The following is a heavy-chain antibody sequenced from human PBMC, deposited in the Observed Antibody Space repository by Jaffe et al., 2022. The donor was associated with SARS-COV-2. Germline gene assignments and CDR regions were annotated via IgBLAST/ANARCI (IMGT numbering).Heavy chain of an antibody. V-gene: IGHV4-4*07. Sequence: QVQLQESGPGLVKPSETLSLTCTVSGGSISSYYWSWIRQPAGKGLEWIGRIYTSGSTNYNPSLKSRVTMSVDTSKNQFSLKLSSVTAADTAVYYCARDSTIGGVPEPQINWFDPWGQGTLVTVSS. CDR2: IYTSGST. CDR1: GGSISSYY. CDR3: ARDSTIGGVPEPQINWFDP. D-gene: IGHD2-2*01. J-gene: IGHJ5*02.